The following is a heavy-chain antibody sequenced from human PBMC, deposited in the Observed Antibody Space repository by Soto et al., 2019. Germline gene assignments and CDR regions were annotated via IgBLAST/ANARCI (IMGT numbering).Heavy chain of an antibody. D-gene: IGHD3-22*01. Sequence: GASVKVSCKASGGTFSSYTISWVRQAPGQGLEWMGRIIPILDIANYAQKFQGRVTMTADKSRSTAYMELSSLISEDTAVYYCATPQDYDDCLDSWGQGTLVTVSS. V-gene: IGHV1-69*02. CDR1: GGTFSSYT. J-gene: IGHJ4*02. CDR3: ATPQDYDDCLDS. CDR2: IIPILDIA.